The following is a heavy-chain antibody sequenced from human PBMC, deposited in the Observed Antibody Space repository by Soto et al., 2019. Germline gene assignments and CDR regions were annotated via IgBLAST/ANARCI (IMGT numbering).Heavy chain of an antibody. J-gene: IGHJ6*02. CDR1: GGSVSSGSYY. V-gene: IGHV4-61*01. CDR3: ARDYCSGGSCHHGYYYGMDV. D-gene: IGHD2-15*01. Sequence: SSETLSLTCTVSGGSVSSGSYYWSWIRQPPGKGLEWIGYIYYSGSTNYNPSLKSRVTISVDTSKNQFSLKLSSVTAADTAVYYCARDYCSGGSCHHGYYYGMDVWGQGTTVTVSS. CDR2: IYYSGST.